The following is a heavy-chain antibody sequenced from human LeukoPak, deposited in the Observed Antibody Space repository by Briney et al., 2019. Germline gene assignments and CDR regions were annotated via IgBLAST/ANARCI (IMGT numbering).Heavy chain of an antibody. CDR3: ARDNWNPDY. Sequence: PSETLSLTCTVSGYSISSGYHWGWIRQPPGKGLEWIGSIYHSGSTYYNASLKSRVTISVDTSKNLFSLKLGSVTAADTAVYYCARDNWNPDYWGQGTLVIVSS. V-gene: IGHV4-38-2*02. CDR2: IYHSGST. J-gene: IGHJ4*02. CDR1: GYSISSGYH. D-gene: IGHD1-20*01.